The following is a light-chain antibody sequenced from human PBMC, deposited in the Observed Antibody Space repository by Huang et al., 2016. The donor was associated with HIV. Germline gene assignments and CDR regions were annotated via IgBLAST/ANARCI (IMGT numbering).Light chain of an antibody. CDR1: QSVFHSSNNKNY. CDR3: HQYYSSPQT. V-gene: IGKV4-1*01. Sequence: DIVVTQSPGSLALSLGERAAINCTSSQSVFHSSNNKNYLSWYQLKPGQSPQILIYWAATREFGVPDRFRGTGSGTDFTLTITSLQAEDVAVYYCHQYYSSPQTFGQGTKVEV. CDR2: WAA. J-gene: IGKJ1*01.